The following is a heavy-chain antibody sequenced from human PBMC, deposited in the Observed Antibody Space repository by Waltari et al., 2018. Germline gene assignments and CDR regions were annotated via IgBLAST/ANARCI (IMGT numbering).Heavy chain of an antibody. CDR1: GGPVSSGGYS. Sequence: QVQLQESGPGLVKPSQTLSLTCTVSGGPVSSGGYSWSWIRQPPGKGLEWIGYIYYSGSTYYNPSLKSRVTISVDTSKNQFSLKLSSVTAADTAVYYCARGQGMDAFDIWGQGTMVTVSS. V-gene: IGHV4-30-4*07. CDR3: ARGQGMDAFDI. CDR2: IYYSGST. J-gene: IGHJ3*02. D-gene: IGHD3-10*01.